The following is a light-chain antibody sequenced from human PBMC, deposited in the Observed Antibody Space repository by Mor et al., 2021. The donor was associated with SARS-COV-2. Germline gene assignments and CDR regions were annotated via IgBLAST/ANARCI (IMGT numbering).Light chain of an antibody. CDR3: QQHEAYPLT. J-gene: IGKJ4*01. V-gene: IGKV1-5*03. CDR1: W. CDR2: EAS. Sequence: WLAWYQQKPGNAPKLLISEASTLADGVPARFSSSGYGTEFTLTITGLQADDFATYFCQQHEAYPLTFGGGTK.